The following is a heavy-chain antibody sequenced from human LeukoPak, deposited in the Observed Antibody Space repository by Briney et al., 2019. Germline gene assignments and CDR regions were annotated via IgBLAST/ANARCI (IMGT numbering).Heavy chain of an antibody. D-gene: IGHD5-18*01. CDR1: GGSISSGGYS. CDR2: IYHSGST. J-gene: IGHJ4*02. V-gene: IGHV4-30-2*01. CDR3: ARVIQLWYFDY. Sequence: PSETLSLTCAVSGGSISSGGYSWSWIRQPPGKGLEWIGYIYHSGSTYYNPSLKSRVTISVDRSKNQFSLKLSSVTAADTAVYYYARVIQLWYFDYWGQGILVTVSS.